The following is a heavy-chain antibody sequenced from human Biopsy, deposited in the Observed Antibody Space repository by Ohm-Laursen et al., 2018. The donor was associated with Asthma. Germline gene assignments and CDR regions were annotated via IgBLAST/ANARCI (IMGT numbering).Heavy chain of an antibody. D-gene: IGHD6-19*01. J-gene: IGHJ4*02. V-gene: IGHV4-59*01. CDR2: VYWTGST. Sequence: TLSLTCSVYGGSISSFYRSWIRQSPEKGLEWMGYVYWTGSTNYNPSLKSRTTMSVDTSKNRMFLELTSVTAADTAIYYCVRAVRNEQWLAPFDYWGQGKPGTVSS. CDR1: GGSISSFY. CDR3: VRAVRNEQWLAPFDY.